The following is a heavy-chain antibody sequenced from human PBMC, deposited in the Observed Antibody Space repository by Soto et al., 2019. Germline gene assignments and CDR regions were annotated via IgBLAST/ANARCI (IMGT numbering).Heavy chain of an antibody. CDR2: INAATGNT. J-gene: IGHJ5*02. CDR3: ARGLSEYQVVFGWFDP. CDR1: GYTFTKNV. Sequence: ASVKVSCKASGYTFTKNVIHWVRQAPGQRPEWMGWINAATGNTKYSQKFKGRVTISRDTSASTTYMVLSSLRSEDTAVYYCARGLSEYQVVFGWFDPWGQGTVVTVSS. D-gene: IGHD3-10*02. V-gene: IGHV1-3*01.